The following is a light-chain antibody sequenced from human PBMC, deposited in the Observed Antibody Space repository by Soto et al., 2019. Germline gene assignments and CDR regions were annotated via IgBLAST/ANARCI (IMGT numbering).Light chain of an antibody. J-gene: IGLJ2*01. CDR1: SGHSNYA. V-gene: IGLV4-69*01. CDR3: QTWGTGIHV. CDR2: LNSDGSH. Sequence: QLVLTQSPSISASPGASVKLTCTLSSGHSNYAIAWHQQQPEKGPRYLMKLNSDGSHSKGDGIPDRFSGSSSGAERYLTISSLQSEDEADYYCQTWGTGIHVFGGGTKLTVL.